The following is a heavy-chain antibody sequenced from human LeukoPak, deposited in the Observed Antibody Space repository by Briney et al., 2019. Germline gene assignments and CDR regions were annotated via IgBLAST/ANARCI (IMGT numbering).Heavy chain of an antibody. CDR1: GFTFSDYY. D-gene: IGHD3-10*01. Sequence: GSLRLSCAASGFTFSDYYMSWIRQAPGKGLEWVSYISSSGSTIYYADSVKGRFTISRDNAKNSLYLQMNSLRAEDTAVCYCARDGFRGVITDNYYYGMDVWGQGTTVTVSS. J-gene: IGHJ6*02. CDR2: ISSSGSTI. CDR3: ARDGFRGVITDNYYYGMDV. V-gene: IGHV3-11*01.